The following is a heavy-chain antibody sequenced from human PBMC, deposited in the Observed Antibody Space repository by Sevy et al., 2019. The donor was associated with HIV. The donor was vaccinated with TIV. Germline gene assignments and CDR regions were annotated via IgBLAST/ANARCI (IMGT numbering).Heavy chain of an antibody. V-gene: IGHV4-61*02. D-gene: IGHD3-16*01. CDR1: GGSFSSSSYY. Sequence: SETLSLTCTVSGGSFSSSSYYWNWIRRPAGRGLEWIGRIYTSGSTNYNPSLKSRVTMSVDTSKNQFSLKLSSVTAAGTGGDYRGGKVGGGGFDHWGQGNLGTGPS. CDR2: IYTSGST. CDR3: GGKVGGGGFDH. J-gene: IGHJ4*02.